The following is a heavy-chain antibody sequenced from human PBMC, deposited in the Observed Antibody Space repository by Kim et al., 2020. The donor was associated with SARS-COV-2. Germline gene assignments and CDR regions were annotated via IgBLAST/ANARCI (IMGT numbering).Heavy chain of an antibody. J-gene: IGHJ3*02. V-gene: IGHV1-18*01. CDR2: ISAYNGNT. CDR3: ARDDPYYDSSQGFDAFDI. CDR1: GYTFTSYG. Sequence: ASVKVSCKASGYTFTSYGISWVRQAPGQGLEWMGWISAYNGNTNYAQKLQGRVTMTTDTSTSTAYMELRSLRSDDTAVYYCARDDPYYDSSQGFDAFDIWGQGTMVTVSS. D-gene: IGHD3-22*01.